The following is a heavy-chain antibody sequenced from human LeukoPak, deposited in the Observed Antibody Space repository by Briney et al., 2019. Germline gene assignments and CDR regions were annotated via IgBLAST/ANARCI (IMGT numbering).Heavy chain of an antibody. V-gene: IGHV4-34*01. Sequence: SETLSLTCAVYGGSFSGYYWSWIRQPPGKGLEWIGEINHSGSTSYNPSLKSRVTISVDTSKNQFSLKLSSVTAADTAVYYCARGRVTFYYWGQGTLVTVSS. CDR2: INHSGST. J-gene: IGHJ4*02. D-gene: IGHD2-21*02. CDR3: ARGRVTFYY. CDR1: GGSFSGYY.